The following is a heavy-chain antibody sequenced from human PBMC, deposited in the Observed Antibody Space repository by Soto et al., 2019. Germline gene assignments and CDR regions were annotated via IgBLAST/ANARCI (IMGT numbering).Heavy chain of an antibody. CDR2: VHYRGRS. CDR1: GGSVTNSSYY. J-gene: IGHJ4*02. D-gene: IGHD4-17*01. Sequence: LPETLSLTCTVSGGSVTNSSYYWGWIRQSPGKGLEWIGSVHYRGRSYSKSSVKSRVTISVDTSKNRFSLSLNSVTASDTAVYFCVSQRTTVPTQAYFDYWGPGALVTVSS. CDR3: VSQRTTVPTQAYFDY. V-gene: IGHV4-39*01.